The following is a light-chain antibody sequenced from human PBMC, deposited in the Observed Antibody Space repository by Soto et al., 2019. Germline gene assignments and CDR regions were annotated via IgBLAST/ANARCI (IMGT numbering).Light chain of an antibody. V-gene: IGKV3-11*01. J-gene: IGKJ2*01. CDR2: DAS. Sequence: EIVLTQSPATLSLSPGERATLSCRASQSVSSYLAWYQQKPGQAPTLLIYDASNRATGIPARFSGRGSGTDFTLTIGSLEPEDFAVYYCQQRSNWPPYTFGQGTKLEIK. CDR1: QSVSSY. CDR3: QQRSNWPPYT.